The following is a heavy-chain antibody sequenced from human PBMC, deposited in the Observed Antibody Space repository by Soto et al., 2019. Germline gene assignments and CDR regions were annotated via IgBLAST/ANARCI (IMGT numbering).Heavy chain of an antibody. Sequence: GESLKISCKGSGYSFTSYWIGWVRQAPGQGLEWLASLSSGSFYIFHADSIRGRFTISRDDAKNLLFLQMNSLTIEDTATYYCAREANTIYAPHGLDVWGQGTAVTVSS. CDR1: GYSFTSYW. J-gene: IGHJ6*02. D-gene: IGHD3-3*01. CDR3: AREANTIYAPHGLDV. CDR2: LSSGSFYI. V-gene: IGHV3-21*01.